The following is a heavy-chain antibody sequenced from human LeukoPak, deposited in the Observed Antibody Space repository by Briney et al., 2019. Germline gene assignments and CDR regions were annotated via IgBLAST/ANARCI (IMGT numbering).Heavy chain of an antibody. J-gene: IGHJ4*02. V-gene: IGHV4-34*01. CDR3: ARGFEDIVATRGLYFDY. CDR2: INHSGST. CDR1: GGSFSGYY. Sequence: SETLPLTCAVYGGSFSGYYWSWIRQPPGKGLEWIGEINHSGSTNYNPSLKSRVTISVDTSKNQFSLKLSSVTAADTAVCYCARGFEDIVATRGLYFDYWGQGTLVTVFS. D-gene: IGHD5-12*01.